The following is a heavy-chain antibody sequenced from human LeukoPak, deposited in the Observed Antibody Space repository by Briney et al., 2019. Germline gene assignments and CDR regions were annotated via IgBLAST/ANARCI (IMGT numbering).Heavy chain of an antibody. CDR2: ISYDGSNK. J-gene: IGHJ4*02. D-gene: IGHD3-10*01. CDR3: ARGVGSVDY. CDR1: GFTFSSYA. V-gene: IGHV3-30*01. Sequence: GRSLRLSCAASGFTFSSYAMHWVRQAPGKGLEWVAVISYDGSNKYYADSVKGRFTISRDNSKNTLYLQMNSLRAEDTAVYYCARGVGSVDYWGQGTLVTVSS.